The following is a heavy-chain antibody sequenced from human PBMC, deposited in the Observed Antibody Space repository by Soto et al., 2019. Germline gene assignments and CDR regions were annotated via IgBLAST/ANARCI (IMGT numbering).Heavy chain of an antibody. V-gene: IGHV4-59*01. J-gene: IGHJ5*02. CDR1: GAPITSNY. D-gene: IGHD3-9*01. CDR2: LDHQGYS. CDR3: PLVPVTGYFHWLGP. Sequence: SETLSLTCSVSGAPITSNYWPWIRQPPGKGLEWIGYLDHQGYSNYSPSLRSRVSMSIDTSKNQLSLRVHAVTAAYTAVYYCPLVPVTGYFHWLGPWGQGTLVTVSS.